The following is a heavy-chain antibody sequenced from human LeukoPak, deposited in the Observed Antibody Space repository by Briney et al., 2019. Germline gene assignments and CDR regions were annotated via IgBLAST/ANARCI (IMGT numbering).Heavy chain of an antibody. CDR3: ARRYYYDSRAYSDAFDI. J-gene: IGHJ3*02. V-gene: IGHV4-38-2*01. CDR1: GYSLSSGYY. D-gene: IGHD3-22*01. CDR2: LYHSGST. Sequence: SETLSLTCAVSGYSLSSGYYWGWIRQPPGKGLEGIGNLYHSGSTYYNPSLKSRVTISVDTSKNQFSLKLSSVTAADTAVDYCARRYYYDSRAYSDAFDIWGQGTMVTVSS.